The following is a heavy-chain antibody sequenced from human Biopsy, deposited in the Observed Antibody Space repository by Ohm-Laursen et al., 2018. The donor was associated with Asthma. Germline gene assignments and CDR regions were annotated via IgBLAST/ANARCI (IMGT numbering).Heavy chain of an antibody. Sequence: SLRLSCAASGFSFSNFAIHWVRQAPGKGLEWVGVISKDASTQDYADSVKGRFTMARDNSKNTLDLQMNSLREEDTTVYYCVRDGTDDAFDIWGQGTVVSVSS. CDR3: VRDGTDDAFDI. D-gene: IGHD1-1*01. CDR2: ISKDASTQ. CDR1: GFSFSNFA. J-gene: IGHJ3*02. V-gene: IGHV3-30*01.